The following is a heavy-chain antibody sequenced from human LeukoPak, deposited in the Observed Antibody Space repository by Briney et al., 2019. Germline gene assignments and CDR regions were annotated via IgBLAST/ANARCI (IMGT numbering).Heavy chain of an antibody. CDR3: ARERKTRGFDY. D-gene: IGHD3-10*01. Sequence: GGPLRLSCAASGFTVGSNYMSWVRQAPGKGLEWVSVIYSGGSTYYADSVKGRFTISRDNSKNTLYLQMNSLRAEDTAVYYCARERKTRGFDYWGQGTLVTVSS. J-gene: IGHJ4*02. V-gene: IGHV3-53*01. CDR2: IYSGGST. CDR1: GFTVGSNY.